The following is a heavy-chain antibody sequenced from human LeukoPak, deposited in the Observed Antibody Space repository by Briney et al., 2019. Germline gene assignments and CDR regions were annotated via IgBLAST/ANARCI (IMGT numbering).Heavy chain of an antibody. V-gene: IGHV1-18*01. D-gene: IGHD3-22*01. CDR3: ARDRFPRYYYDSSGYGKFDY. J-gene: IGHJ4*02. CDR2: ISAYNGNT. CDR1: GYTFTSYG. Sequence: GASVKVSCKASGYTFTSYGISWVRQAPGQGLEWMGWISAYNGNTNYAQELQGRVTMTTDTSTSTAYMELRSLRSDDTAVYYCARDRFPRYYYDSSGYGKFDYWGQGTLVTVSS.